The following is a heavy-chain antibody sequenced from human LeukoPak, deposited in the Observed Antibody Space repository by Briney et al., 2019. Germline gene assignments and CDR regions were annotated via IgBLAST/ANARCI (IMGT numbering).Heavy chain of an antibody. V-gene: IGHV3-30-3*01. Sequence: GGSLRLSCAASGFIFSRYPMHWVRQAPGKGLEWVALISSDGSDKKHADSVKGRFTISRDNSKNTLYLQMHSLRVEDTAVYYCARDYPADYWGQGTLVTVSS. J-gene: IGHJ4*02. CDR3: ARDYPADY. CDR1: GFIFSRYP. CDR2: ISSDGSDK.